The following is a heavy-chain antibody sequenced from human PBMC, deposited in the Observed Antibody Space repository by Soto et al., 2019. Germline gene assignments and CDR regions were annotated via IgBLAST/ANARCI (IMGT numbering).Heavy chain of an antibody. Sequence: QVQLVASGGGVVQPGRSLRLSCAASGFTFSSYPLNWVRQPPGKGLEWVAVISYDGNQRYYADSVKGRVSISRDNSKNTLYLQMNSLSSEDTAVYYCARDRSRGGALWSFDSWGQGTQVTVSS. J-gene: IGHJ4*02. D-gene: IGHD2-21*01. CDR1: GFTFSSYP. V-gene: IGHV3-30-3*01. CDR2: ISYDGNQR. CDR3: ARDRSRGGALWSFDS.